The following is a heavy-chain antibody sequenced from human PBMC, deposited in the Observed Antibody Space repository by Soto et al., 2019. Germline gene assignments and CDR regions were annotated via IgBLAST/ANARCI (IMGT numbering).Heavy chain of an antibody. CDR2: IYYSGST. V-gene: IGHV4-39*01. CDR3: ASDSRYGVLLWFGESSRSYYGMDV. Sequence: SETLSLTCTVSGGSISSSSYYWGWIRQPPGKGQEWIGSIYYSGSTYYNPSLKSRVSISVDTSKYQFSLKLSSVTAADTAVYFCASDSRYGVLLWFGESSRSYYGMDVWGQGTTVT. CDR1: GGSISSSSYY. D-gene: IGHD3-10*01. J-gene: IGHJ6*02.